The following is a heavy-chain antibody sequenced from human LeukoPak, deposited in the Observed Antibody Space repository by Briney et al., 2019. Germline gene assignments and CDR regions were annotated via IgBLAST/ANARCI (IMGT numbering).Heavy chain of an antibody. V-gene: IGHV4-4*02. Sequence: SGTLSLTCAVSGDSISSSKWGSWVRQPPGKGLEWIGEIYHSGSTNYNPSLKSRVTMSVDTSKNQFSLKLSSVTAADTAVYYCALVGDYHDAFDIWGQGTMVTVSS. J-gene: IGHJ3*02. D-gene: IGHD2-15*01. CDR3: ALVGDYHDAFDI. CDR1: GDSISSSKW. CDR2: IYHSGST.